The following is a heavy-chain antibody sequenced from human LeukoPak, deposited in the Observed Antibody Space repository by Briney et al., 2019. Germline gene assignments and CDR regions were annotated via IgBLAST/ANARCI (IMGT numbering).Heavy chain of an antibody. D-gene: IGHD5-12*01. V-gene: IGHV3-21*01. J-gene: IGHJ4*02. Sequence: GGSLRLSCAASGFTFSSYSVNWVRQAPGKGLEWVSSISSSSSYIYYADSVKGRFTISRDNAKSSLYLQMNSLRAEDTAVYYCASRSPGGLRLKESNYWGKGTLVTVS. CDR3: ASRSPGGLRLKESNY. CDR2: ISSSSSYI. CDR1: GFTFSSYS.